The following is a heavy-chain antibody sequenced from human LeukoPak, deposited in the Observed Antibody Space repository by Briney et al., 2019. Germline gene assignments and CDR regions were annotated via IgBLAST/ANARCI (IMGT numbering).Heavy chain of an antibody. Sequence: TGGSLRLSCAASGFTFSSYAMSWVRQAPGKGLEWVSAISGSGGSTYYADSVKGRFTISRDNSKNTLYLQMNSLRAEDTAVYYCAKDLSLVVVPAAGFDYWGQGTLVTVSS. D-gene: IGHD2-2*01. V-gene: IGHV3-23*01. J-gene: IGHJ4*02. CDR3: AKDLSLVVVPAAGFDY. CDR1: GFTFSSYA. CDR2: ISGSGGST.